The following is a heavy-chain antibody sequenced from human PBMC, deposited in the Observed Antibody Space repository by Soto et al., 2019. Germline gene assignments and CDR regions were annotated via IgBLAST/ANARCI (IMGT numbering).Heavy chain of an antibody. CDR1: GFTFSDYS. CDR2: ITNRYNIK. J-gene: IGHJ4*02. V-gene: IGHV3-48*01. Sequence: GGSLRLSCAASGFTFSDYSVNWVRQAPGKGLEWISYITNRYNIKSYADSVKGRFTISTDSAKNSLYLDMSGLRAEDTAVYHCVGDHNWAFDYWGQGTLVTVSS. D-gene: IGHD3-16*01. CDR3: VGDHNWAFDY.